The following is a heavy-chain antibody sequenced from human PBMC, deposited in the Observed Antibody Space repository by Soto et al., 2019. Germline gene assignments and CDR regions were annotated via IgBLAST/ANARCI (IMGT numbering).Heavy chain of an antibody. CDR2: IRHTGST. Sequence: QVQLQQWGAGLLKPSETLSLTCAVYNGSFSAYFWTWIRQPPGKGLEWIGEIRHTGSTNYNPSLRSRVTISVDTSKNQCSLRLSSVAAADTAGYFCARGRRAAGAQNWFDPWGQGTLVTVSS. D-gene: IGHD6-13*01. J-gene: IGHJ5*02. CDR1: NGSFSAYF. CDR3: ARGRRAAGAQNWFDP. V-gene: IGHV4-34*01.